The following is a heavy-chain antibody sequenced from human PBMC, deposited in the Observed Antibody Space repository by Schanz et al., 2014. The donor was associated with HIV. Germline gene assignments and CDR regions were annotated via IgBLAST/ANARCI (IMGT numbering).Heavy chain of an antibody. CDR3: ASTEFPYSSSSDYYYGMDV. D-gene: IGHD6-6*01. CDR1: GLTFSSYG. J-gene: IGHJ6*02. Sequence: QVQLVESGGGVVQPGRSLRLSCAASGLTFSSYGMHWVRQAPGKGLEWVAVIWFDGSNKYYADSVKGRFTISRDNSKKTLYLQMNSLRAGDTAVYYCASTEFPYSSSSDYYYGMDVWGQGTTVTVSS. V-gene: IGHV3-33*01. CDR2: IWFDGSNK.